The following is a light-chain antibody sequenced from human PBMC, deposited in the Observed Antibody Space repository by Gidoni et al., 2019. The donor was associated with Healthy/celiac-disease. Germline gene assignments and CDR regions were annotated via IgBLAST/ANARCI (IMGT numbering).Light chain of an antibody. Sequence: DIQMNQSHSTLSAYVGDRVTITCRASKSISSWWAWYQQKPGKAPKLLIYKASRLESGVPSRFSGSGSGTEFTLAISSRQPDVFATYYCQQYNIYSWTFGQGTKVEIK. CDR1: KSISSW. CDR2: KAS. CDR3: QQYNIYSWT. V-gene: IGKV1-5*03. J-gene: IGKJ1*01.